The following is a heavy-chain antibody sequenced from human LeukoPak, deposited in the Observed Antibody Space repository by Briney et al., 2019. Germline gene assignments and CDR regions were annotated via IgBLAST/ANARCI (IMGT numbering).Heavy chain of an antibody. CDR1: GGSISSGGYS. V-gene: IGHV4-30-2*01. J-gene: IGHJ4*02. CDR2: IYHSGST. CDR3: AREHQLASFDY. D-gene: IGHD5-24*01. Sequence: PSQTLSLTCAVSGGSISSGGYSWSWIRQPPGKGLEWIGYIYHSGSTNYNPSLKSRVTMSVDTSKNQFSLKLSSVTAADTAVYYCAREHQLASFDYWGQGTLVTVSS.